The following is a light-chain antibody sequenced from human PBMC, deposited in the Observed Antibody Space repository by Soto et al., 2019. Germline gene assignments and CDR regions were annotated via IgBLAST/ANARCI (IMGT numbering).Light chain of an antibody. CDR1: SSNIGNNY. Sequence: QSVLTQSPSVSAAPGQKVTISCSGSSSNIGNNYVSWYQQLPGTAPKLLIYDSNKRPSGIPDRFSGSKSGTSATLGITGLQTGDEADYYCGTWDSSLSVGVFGGGTKVTVL. CDR3: GTWDSSLSVGV. CDR2: DSN. J-gene: IGLJ2*01. V-gene: IGLV1-51*01.